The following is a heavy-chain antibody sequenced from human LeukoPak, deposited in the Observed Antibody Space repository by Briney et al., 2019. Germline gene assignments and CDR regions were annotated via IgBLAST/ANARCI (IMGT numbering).Heavy chain of an antibody. D-gene: IGHD1-14*01. J-gene: IGHJ4*02. CDR3: ARHNPLWGY. Sequence: GGSLRLSCAASGFTFSNYWMSWVRQAPGKGLEWVANIKQDGTEKYYVDSVKGRFTISRDNAKNSLYLQMNSLRADDTALYYCARHNPLWGYLGQGTLVTVSS. CDR2: IKQDGTEK. V-gene: IGHV3-7*04. CDR1: GFTFSNYW.